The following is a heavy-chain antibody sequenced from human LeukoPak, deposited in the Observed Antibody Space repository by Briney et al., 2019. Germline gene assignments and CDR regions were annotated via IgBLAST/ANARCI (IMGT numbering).Heavy chain of an antibody. CDR1: GFTVSSYY. Sequence: GGSLRLSCAASGFTVSSYYVTWVRQAPGKGLEWVSVIYSGGSTYYADSVKGRVAISRDNSKNTVFLQMNSVRPADTALYYCARSYSNHLFGMDVWGQGTTVTVSS. CDR2: IYSGGST. D-gene: IGHD4-11*01. V-gene: IGHV3-66*01. J-gene: IGHJ6*02. CDR3: ARSYSNHLFGMDV.